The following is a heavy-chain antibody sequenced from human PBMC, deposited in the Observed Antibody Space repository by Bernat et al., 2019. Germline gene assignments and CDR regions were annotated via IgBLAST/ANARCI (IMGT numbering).Heavy chain of an antibody. CDR2: IKSKTDGGTT. D-gene: IGHD6-13*01. CDR1: GFTFSGSA. Sequence: EVQLVESGGGLVQPGGSLKLSCAASGFTFSGSAMHWVRQASGKGLEWVGRIKSKTDGGTTDYAAPVKGRFTISRDDSKNTLYLQMNSLKTEDTAVYYCTTDIAAAGNLDAFDIWGQGTMVTVSS. CDR3: TTDIAAAGNLDAFDI. J-gene: IGHJ3*02. V-gene: IGHV3-15*07.